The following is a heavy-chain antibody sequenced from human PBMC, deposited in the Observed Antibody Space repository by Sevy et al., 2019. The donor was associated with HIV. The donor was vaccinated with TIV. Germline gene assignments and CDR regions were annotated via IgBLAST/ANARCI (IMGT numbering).Heavy chain of an antibody. D-gene: IGHD7-27*01. CDR2: IIPIFGTP. CDR3: AGEGGVATTGDHDAFDI. CDR1: GDTFSTYG. Sequence: ASVKVACKASGDTFSTYGLSWVRQAPGQGLEWMGGIIPIFGTPNYEQKFQGRVTITADESASTAYMELSSLRSEDTALYYCAGEGGVATTGDHDAFDIWGHGTLVTVSS. V-gene: IGHV1-69*13. J-gene: IGHJ3*02.